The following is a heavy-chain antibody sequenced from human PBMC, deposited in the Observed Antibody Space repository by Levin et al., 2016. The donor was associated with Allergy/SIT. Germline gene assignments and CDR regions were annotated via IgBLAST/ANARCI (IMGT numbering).Heavy chain of an antibody. CDR2: ITWDGGRT. V-gene: IGHV3-43*01. CDR3: AKDMRPVAYSYILDV. Sequence: GESLKISCAASGFMFEDYIMYWVRQPPGKGLEWVSFITWDGGRTHYVDSVKGRFTVSRDNSKNSLYLEMSYLRAEDTALYYCAKDMRPVAYSYILDVWGQGTTVTVSS. CDR1: GFMFEDYI. J-gene: IGHJ6*02.